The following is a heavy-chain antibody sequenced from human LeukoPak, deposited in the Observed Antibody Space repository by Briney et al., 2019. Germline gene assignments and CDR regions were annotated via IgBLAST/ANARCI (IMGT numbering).Heavy chain of an antibody. J-gene: IGHJ4*02. D-gene: IGHD3-10*01. CDR3: ARGLNYGSGSYYHFDY. CDR1: GYTFTAYF. V-gene: IGHV1-8*03. Sequence: GASVKVSCKASGYTFTAYFMHWVRQAPGQGLEWMGWINPNSGNTGYAQKFQGRVTITRNTSISTAYMELSSLRSEDTAVYYCARGLNYGSGSYYHFDYWGQGTLVAVSS. CDR2: INPNSGNT.